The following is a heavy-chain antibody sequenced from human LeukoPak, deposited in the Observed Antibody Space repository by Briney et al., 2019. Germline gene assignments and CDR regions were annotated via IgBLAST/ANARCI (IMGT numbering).Heavy chain of an antibody. J-gene: IGHJ4*02. CDR3: ARSRISSSGYYSNDFDY. CDR2: INIDGSII. V-gene: IGHV3-74*01. D-gene: IGHD3-22*01. Sequence: PGGSLRLSCAASGFTFSSYWMHWVRQAPGKGLVWASRINIDGSIINYADSVKGRFTISRDNAKNTLYLQMNSLRAEDTAVYYCARSRISSSGYYSNDFDYWGQGTLVTVSS. CDR1: GFTFSSYW.